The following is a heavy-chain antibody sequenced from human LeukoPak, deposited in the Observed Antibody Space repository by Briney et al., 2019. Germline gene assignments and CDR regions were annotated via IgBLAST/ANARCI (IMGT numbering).Heavy chain of an antibody. CDR2: ISGSGGST. CDR3: AREYSGSYLSLWY. CDR1: GFTFSSYA. J-gene: IGHJ4*02. V-gene: IGHV3-23*01. Sequence: GGSLRLSCAASGFTFSSYAMSWVRQAPGKGLEWVSTISGSGGSTYYADSVKGRFTISGDNSKNSLYLQMNSLRAEDTAVYYCAREYSGSYLSLWYWGQGTLVTVSS. D-gene: IGHD1-26*01.